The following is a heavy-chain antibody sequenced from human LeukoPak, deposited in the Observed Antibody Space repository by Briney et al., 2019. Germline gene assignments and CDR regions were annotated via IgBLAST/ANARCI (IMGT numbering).Heavy chain of an antibody. Sequence: SETLSLTCAVYGGSFSGYYWSWIRQPPGKGLEWIGEINHSGSTNYNPSLKSRVTISVDTSKNQFSLKLSSVTAADTAVYYCARGRVKLGRRPNGRTVLFDYWGQGTLVTVSS. CDR2: INHSGST. V-gene: IGHV4-34*01. CDR1: GGSFSGYY. D-gene: IGHD4-17*01. CDR3: ARGRVKLGRRPNGRTVLFDY. J-gene: IGHJ4*02.